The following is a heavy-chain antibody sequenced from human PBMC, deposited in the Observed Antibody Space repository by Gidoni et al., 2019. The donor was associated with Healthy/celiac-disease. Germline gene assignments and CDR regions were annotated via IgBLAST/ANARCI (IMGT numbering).Heavy chain of an antibody. CDR1: SSYG. Sequence: SSYGMHWVRQAPGKGLEWVAVISDDGSNKYYADSVKGRFTISRDNSKNTLYLQMNSLRAEDTAVYYCAKSGGYCSSTSCYVYYYGMDV. CDR3: AKSGGYCSSTSCYVYYYGMDV. CDR2: ISDDGSNK. D-gene: IGHD2-2*03. J-gene: IGHJ6*01. V-gene: IGHV3-30*18.